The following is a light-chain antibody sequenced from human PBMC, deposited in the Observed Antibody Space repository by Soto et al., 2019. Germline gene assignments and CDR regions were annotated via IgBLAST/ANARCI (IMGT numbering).Light chain of an antibody. V-gene: IGKV1-5*03. J-gene: IGKJ1*01. Sequence: DIQTTQSPSALSASVRDRVAITCRASQTICSWLAWFQQRPGRAPKFLIYKASTLKNGVPLRFSGSGSGTQFTLTNSSLQPDDFATYYSQHYNSYPWTFGQGTKVDIK. CDR3: QHYNSYPWT. CDR1: QTICSW. CDR2: KAS.